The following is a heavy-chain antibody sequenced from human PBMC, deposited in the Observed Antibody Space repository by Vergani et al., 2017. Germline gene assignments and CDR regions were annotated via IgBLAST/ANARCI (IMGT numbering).Heavy chain of an antibody. CDR3: ARDYASVYGIDV. D-gene: IGHD3-16*01. CDR1: GFTFSSYA. CDR2: ISYDGSNK. V-gene: IGHV3-30-3*01. Sequence: QVQLVESGGGVVQPGRSLRLSCAASGFTFSSYAMHGVRQAPGKGLEWEAVISYDGSNKDYADSGKGRFTISIDKSKNTLYLQMNSLRAEDTAVYYCARDYASVYGIDVWGQGTTVTVS. J-gene: IGHJ6*02.